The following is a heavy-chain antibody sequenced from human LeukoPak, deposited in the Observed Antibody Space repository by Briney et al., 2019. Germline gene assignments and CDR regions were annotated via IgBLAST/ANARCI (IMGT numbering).Heavy chain of an antibody. D-gene: IGHD6-13*01. Sequence: GGSLRLSCAASEFMFSDHYMDWVRQPPGKGLEWVGRIRNRARGHTTEYAASVKGRFTVSRDDSKNSVYLQMNSLRAEDTAVYYCARDDGERSSSWYDRSYNWFDPWGQGTLVTVSS. J-gene: IGHJ5*02. CDR1: EFMFSDHY. CDR3: ARDDGERSSSWYDRSYNWFDP. CDR2: IRNRARGHTT. V-gene: IGHV3-72*01.